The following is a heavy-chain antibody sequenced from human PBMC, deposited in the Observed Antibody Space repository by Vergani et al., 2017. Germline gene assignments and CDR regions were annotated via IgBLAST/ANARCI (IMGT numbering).Heavy chain of an antibody. CDR2: IYLGGTT. CDR1: GDSMNNYY. V-gene: IGHV4-59*01. J-gene: IGHJ6*03. Sequence: QVHLQEAGPGLVKPAETLSLTCTVSGDSMNNYYWNWIRQTPGKGLEWIGYIYLGGTTTYNPSLESRFSLSADTSKNQFSLQLTSVTAADTAVYYCARGPSVVQGHYIYYYSYFMNVWDKGATVTVSS. D-gene: IGHD2-15*01. CDR3: ARGPSVVQGHYIYYYSYFMNV.